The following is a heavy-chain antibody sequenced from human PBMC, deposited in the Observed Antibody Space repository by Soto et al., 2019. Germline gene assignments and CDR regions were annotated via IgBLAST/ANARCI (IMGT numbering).Heavy chain of an antibody. CDR3: ARESLSYSRYDWSGVVDY. J-gene: IGHJ4*02. D-gene: IGHD5-12*01. CDR2: ISSSSSYI. V-gene: IGHV3-21*01. Sequence: EVQLVESGGGLVKPGGSLRLSCAASGFTFSSYSMNWVRQAPGKGLEWVSSISSSSSYIYYADSVKGRFTISRDNAKNALYLQMNSLRAEDTAVYYCARESLSYSRYDWSGVVDYWGQGTLVTVSS. CDR1: GFTFSSYS.